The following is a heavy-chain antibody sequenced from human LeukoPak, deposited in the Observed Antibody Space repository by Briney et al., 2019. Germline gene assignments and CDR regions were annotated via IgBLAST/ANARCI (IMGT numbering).Heavy chain of an antibody. Sequence: GGSLRLSCAASGFTFSSYGMHWVRQAPGKGLEWVAVISYDGSNKYYADSVKGRFTISRDNSKNTLYLQMNSLRAEDTAVYYWAKGDSLSPKGTPKDLWGQGALFTVSP. V-gene: IGHV3-30*18. J-gene: IGHJ4*02. CDR1: GFTFSSYG. D-gene: IGHD1-14*01. CDR2: ISYDGSNK. CDR3: AKGDSLSPKGTPKDL.